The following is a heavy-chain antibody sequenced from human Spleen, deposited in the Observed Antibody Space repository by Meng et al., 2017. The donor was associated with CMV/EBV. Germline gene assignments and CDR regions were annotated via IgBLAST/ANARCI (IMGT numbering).Heavy chain of an antibody. Sequence: KASGYTYTSYYMHWVRQAPGQGLEWMGIINPSGGSTSYAQKFQGRVTMTRDTSTSTVYMELSSLRSEDTAVYYCARDQGIATAAGYWGQGTLVTVSS. CDR3: ARDQGIATAAGY. D-gene: IGHD6-13*01. CDR2: INPSGGST. CDR1: GYTYTSYY. V-gene: IGHV1-46*01. J-gene: IGHJ4*02.